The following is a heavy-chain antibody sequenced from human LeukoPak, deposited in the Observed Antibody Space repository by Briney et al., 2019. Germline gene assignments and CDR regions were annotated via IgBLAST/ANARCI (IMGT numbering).Heavy chain of an antibody. D-gene: IGHD3-22*01. CDR1: GGSISSSNW. CDR3: ARHPSYYDSSGYYPYLGMDV. V-gene: IGHV4-4*02. J-gene: IGHJ6*04. CDR2: IYHSGST. Sequence: PSGTLSLTCAVSGGSISSSNWWSWVRQPPGKGLEWIGEIYHSGSTNYNPSLKSRVTISVDKSKNQFSLKLSSVTAADTAVYYCARHPSYYDSSGYYPYLGMDVWGKGTTVTISS.